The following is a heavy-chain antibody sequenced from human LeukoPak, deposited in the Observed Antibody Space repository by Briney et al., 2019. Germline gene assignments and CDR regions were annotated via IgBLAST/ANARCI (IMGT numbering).Heavy chain of an antibody. V-gene: IGHV4-4*02. CDR1: GGSISSSNW. J-gene: IGHJ4*02. CDR2: IYHSGST. Sequence: SETLSLTCAVSGGSISSSNWWRWVRQPPGKGLEWIGEIYHSGSTNYNPSLKSRVTISVDKSKNQFSLKLSSVTAADTAVYYCARKYSSGWYSRLNLSPYFDYWGQGTLVTVSS. CDR3: ARKYSSGWYSRLNLSPYFDY. D-gene: IGHD6-13*01.